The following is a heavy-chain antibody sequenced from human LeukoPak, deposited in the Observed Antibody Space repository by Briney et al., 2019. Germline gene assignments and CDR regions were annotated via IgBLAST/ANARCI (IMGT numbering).Heavy chain of an antibody. CDR2: INPKSGVT. D-gene: IGHD3-22*01. CDR1: GYTFTGYY. CDR3: ARHAIRADDSSGFYTLPI. V-gene: IGHV1-2*02. J-gene: IGHJ3*02. Sequence: ASVKVSCKTSGYTFTGYYMHWVRQAPGQGLEWMGWINPKSGVTKIAQKFQGRVTMNRDTSTSTFYMELRRLTSDDTAVYYCARHAIRADDSSGFYTLPIWGQGTKVAVSS.